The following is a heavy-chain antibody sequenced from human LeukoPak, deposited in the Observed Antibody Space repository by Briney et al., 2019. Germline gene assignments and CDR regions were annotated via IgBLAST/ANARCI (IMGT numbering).Heavy chain of an antibody. Sequence: PSETLSLTCGVSGGSFSGYYWSWIRQPPGKGLEWIGEISDSGRTGYKSSLKSRVTILEDTSKNQFSLKLSSVTAADTAVYYCARRGYSDSSYYMDVWGKGTTVTVSS. CDR2: ISDSGRT. D-gene: IGHD3-3*01. CDR1: GGSFSGYY. J-gene: IGHJ6*03. CDR3: ARRGYSDSSYYMDV. V-gene: IGHV4-34*01.